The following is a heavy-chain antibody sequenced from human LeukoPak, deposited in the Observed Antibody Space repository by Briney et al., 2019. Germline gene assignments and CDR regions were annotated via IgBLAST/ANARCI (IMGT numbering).Heavy chain of an antibody. D-gene: IGHD5-24*01. CDR3: AKDGDAYTEFYYYYMDV. J-gene: IGHJ6*03. CDR2: IWHDGSNK. V-gene: IGHV3-33*06. CDR1: GFTFSDYG. Sequence: GRSLRLSCAASGFTFSDYGLHWGRQAPGKGLEWVALIWHDGSNKYYADSVMGRFTISRDNSKNTLYLQMNSLRDEDTAMYYCAKDGDAYTEFYYYYMDVWGKGTTVTVSS.